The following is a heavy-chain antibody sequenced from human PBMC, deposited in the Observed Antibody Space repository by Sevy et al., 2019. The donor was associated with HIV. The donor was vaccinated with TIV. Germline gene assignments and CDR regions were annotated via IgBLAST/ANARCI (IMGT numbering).Heavy chain of an antibody. D-gene: IGHD5-12*01. J-gene: IGHJ4*02. CDR2: ISSNSDYI. Sequence: GGSLRLSCAASGFTFSSYRMTWVRQAPGKGLEWVSCISSNSDYINYADSVKGRFTNSRDNAKNLLYLQMDSLRAEDTAVYYCARAVVEISTWRSDYWGQGTLVTVSS. CDR1: GFTFSSYR. V-gene: IGHV3-21*01. CDR3: ARAVVEISTWRSDY.